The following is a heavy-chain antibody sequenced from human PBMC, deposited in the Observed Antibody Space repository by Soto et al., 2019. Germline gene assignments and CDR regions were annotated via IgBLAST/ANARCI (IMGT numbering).Heavy chain of an antibody. D-gene: IGHD6-13*01. J-gene: IGHJ4*02. CDR2: IYHSGST. CDR3: ARIAAAGTRFDY. CDR1: GGSISSGGYS. V-gene: IGHV4-30-2*01. Sequence: SETLSLTCAVSGGSISSGGYSWSWIRQPPGKGLEWIGYIYHSGSTYYNQSLKSRVTISVDRSKNKFSLKLSSVTAAVTAVYLGARIAAAGTRFDYWGEGTLVTVSS.